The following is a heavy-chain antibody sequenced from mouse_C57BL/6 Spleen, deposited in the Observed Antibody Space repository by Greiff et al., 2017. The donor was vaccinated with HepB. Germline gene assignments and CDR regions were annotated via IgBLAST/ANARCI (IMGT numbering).Heavy chain of an antibody. CDR1: GYPFTSYW. J-gene: IGHJ4*01. CDR2: IDPSDSYT. D-gene: IGHD2-1*01. CDR3: ARSGNYPYAMDY. Sequence: QVQLQQSGAELVMPGASLKLSCKASGYPFTSYWLHWVKQMPGQGLEWSGEIDPSDSYTNYNHKFKGKSTLTVGKSSSTAYMQLSSLTSEDSAVYDCARSGNYPYAMDYWGQGASVAASS. V-gene: IGHV1-69*01.